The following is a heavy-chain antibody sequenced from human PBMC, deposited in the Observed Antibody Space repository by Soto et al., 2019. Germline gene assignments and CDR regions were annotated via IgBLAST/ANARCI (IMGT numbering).Heavy chain of an antibody. J-gene: IGHJ6*02. V-gene: IGHV4-34*01. D-gene: IGHD2-15*01. CDR3: ARGVVAAVYYDYYYGMDV. CDR2: INHSGST. Sequence: QVQLQQWGAGLLKPSKTLSLTCAVYGGSFSGYYWSWIRQPPGKGLEWIGEINHSGSTNYNPSLKSRVTISVDTSKNQFSLKLSSVTAADTAVYYCARGVVAAVYYDYYYGMDVWGQGTTVTVSS. CDR1: GGSFSGYY.